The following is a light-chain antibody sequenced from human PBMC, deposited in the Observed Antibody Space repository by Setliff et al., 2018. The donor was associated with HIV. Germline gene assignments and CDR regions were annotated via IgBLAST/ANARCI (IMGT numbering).Light chain of an antibody. Sequence: QSALTQPASVSGSPGQSITISCTGSNSDVGDHNYVSWYQHHPGKAPKLIIYEVSNRPSGVSNRFSGSKSGNTASLTISGLQAEDEADYYCSSYTGSSTPWVFGGGTKVTVL. V-gene: IGLV2-14*01. CDR2: EVS. J-gene: IGLJ3*02. CDR3: SSYTGSSTPWV. CDR1: NSDVGDHNY.